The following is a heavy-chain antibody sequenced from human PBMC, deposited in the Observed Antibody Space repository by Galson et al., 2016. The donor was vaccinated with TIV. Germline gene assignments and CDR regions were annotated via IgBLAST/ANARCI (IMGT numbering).Heavy chain of an antibody. V-gene: IGHV3-23*01. D-gene: IGHD3-10*01. J-gene: IGHJ4*02. CDR1: GFTFSNYA. CDR3: AKDWRQYFGSGSYFDF. Sequence: SLRLSCAASGFTFSNYAMIWVRQAPGKGLEWVSGIYGSGVTTFYADSVNGRFTISRDNSKNTLYLQMNSLRAEDTAAYYCAKDWRQYFGSGSYFDFRGQGTLVTVSS. CDR2: IYGSGVTT.